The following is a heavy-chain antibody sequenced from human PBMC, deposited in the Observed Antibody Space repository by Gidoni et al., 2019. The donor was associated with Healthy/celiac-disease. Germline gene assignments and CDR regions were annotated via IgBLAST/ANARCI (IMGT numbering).Heavy chain of an antibody. CDR2: FDPEDGET. D-gene: IGHD2-2*01. CDR3: ATATPYCSSTSCQGADYYYGMDV. J-gene: IGHJ6*02. V-gene: IGHV1-24*01. CDR1: GYTLTELS. Sequence: QVQLVQSGAEVKKPGASVKVSCKVSGYTLTELSMHWVRQAPGKGLEWMGGFDPEDGETIYAQKFQGRVTMTEDTSTDTAYMELSSLRSEDTAVYYCATATPYCSSTSCQGADYYYGMDVWGQGTTVTVSS.